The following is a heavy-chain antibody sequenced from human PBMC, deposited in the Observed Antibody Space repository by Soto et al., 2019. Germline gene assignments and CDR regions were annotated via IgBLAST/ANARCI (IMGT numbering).Heavy chain of an antibody. CDR3: ARVGMVYATSLYFDY. Sequence: SVKVSCKASGGTFSSYAISWVRQAPGQGLEWMGGIIPIFGTANYAQKFQGRVTITADESTSTAYMELSSLRSEYTALYYCARVGMVYATSLYFDYWGQGTLVTVSS. CDR2: IIPIFGTA. J-gene: IGHJ4*02. V-gene: IGHV1-69*13. D-gene: IGHD2-8*01. CDR1: GGTFSSYA.